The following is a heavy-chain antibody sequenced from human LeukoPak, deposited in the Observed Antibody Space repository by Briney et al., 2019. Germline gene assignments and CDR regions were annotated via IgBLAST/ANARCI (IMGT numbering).Heavy chain of an antibody. Sequence: GSLRLSCAASGFTFSSYSMNWVRQPPGTGLEWIGNIYLSGITNYNHFNSSLNSRATISIDTSKTQFSLRRTSVTAADTAVYCATLVSTRYYFDYWGQGTLVTVSS. CDR3: ATLVSTRYYFDY. J-gene: IGHJ4*02. CDR2: IYLSGIT. CDR1: GFTFSSYS. D-gene: IGHD5/OR15-5a*01. V-gene: IGHV4-34*03.